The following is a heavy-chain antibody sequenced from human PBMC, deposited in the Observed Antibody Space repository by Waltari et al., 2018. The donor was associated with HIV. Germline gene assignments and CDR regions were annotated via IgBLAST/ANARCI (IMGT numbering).Heavy chain of an antibody. Sequence: VRLVESGGGVIHPGGSLSPSCAAPGSNFSSFGFHWVRQVPGKGLDWVAFTPYDGSDEYYLTSVKGRFTISKDNSRGILTLQMNSLRPEDTALYFCATDFKARGLEPSFLDSWGQGTLVTVSS. D-gene: IGHD3-10*01. CDR3: ATDFKARGLEPSFLDS. CDR1: GSNFSSFG. J-gene: IGHJ4*02. CDR2: TPYDGSDE. V-gene: IGHV3-30*02.